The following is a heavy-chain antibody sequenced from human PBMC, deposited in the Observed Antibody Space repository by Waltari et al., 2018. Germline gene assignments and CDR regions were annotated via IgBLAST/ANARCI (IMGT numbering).Heavy chain of an antibody. CDR1: GDSIRSGRYY. D-gene: IGHD2-21*02. J-gene: IGHJ4*02. V-gene: IGHV4-31*03. Sequence: QVQLQESGPGLVKPSQTLSLTCTVSGDSIRSGRYYWSWLRQHPGKGLEWIGHTYYSGSTDYNPSLKSRATISLDTSKNQFSLKLSSVTAADTALYYCARNLESGGNSPLDHWGQGALVTVSS. CDR3: ARNLESGGNSPLDH. CDR2: TYYSGST.